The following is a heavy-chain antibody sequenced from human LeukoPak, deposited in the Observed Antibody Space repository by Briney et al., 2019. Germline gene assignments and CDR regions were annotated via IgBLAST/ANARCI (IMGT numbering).Heavy chain of an antibody. V-gene: IGHV1-46*01. Sequence: ASVKVSCKASGYTFTSYYMHWVRQAPGQGLEWMGIINPSGGSTSYAQKFQGRVTMTRDTSTSTVYMELSSLRSEDTAVYYCAREVDYYDSSGYYYSAFGYWGQGTLVTVSS. J-gene: IGHJ4*02. CDR3: AREVDYYDSSGYYYSAFGY. CDR1: GYTFTSYY. CDR2: INPSGGST. D-gene: IGHD3-22*01.